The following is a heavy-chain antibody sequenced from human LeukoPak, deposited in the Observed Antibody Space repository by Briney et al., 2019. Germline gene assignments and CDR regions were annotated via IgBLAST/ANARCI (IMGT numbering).Heavy chain of an antibody. J-gene: IGHJ4*02. CDR1: GGSITNTNY. CDR2: VNLQGST. V-gene: IGHV4-4*02. Sequence: PSETLSLTCGVSGGSITNTNYWTWGRQPPGKGLEWIGGVNLQGSTNYNPSLMGRVAISVDTSENHTSLQLTSVTAADTAVYYCAREGGPYRPLDYSGQGTLVTVSS. CDR3: AREGGPYRPLDY.